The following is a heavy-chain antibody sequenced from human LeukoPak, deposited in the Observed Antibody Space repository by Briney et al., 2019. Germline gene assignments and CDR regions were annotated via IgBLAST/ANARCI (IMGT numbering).Heavy chain of an antibody. V-gene: IGHV6-1*01. CDR2: TYYRSKLYN. Sequence: SQTLSLTCAISGDSFSSNSAAWNWVRQSPSRGLEWLARTYYRSKLYNDYAASVKSRISIDPDTSKNQFSLQLISVTPEDTAVYYCARQGGLGWLTLDYWGQGTLVTVSS. D-gene: IGHD2-21*01. J-gene: IGHJ4*02. CDR3: ARQGGLGWLTLDY. CDR1: GDSFSSNSAA.